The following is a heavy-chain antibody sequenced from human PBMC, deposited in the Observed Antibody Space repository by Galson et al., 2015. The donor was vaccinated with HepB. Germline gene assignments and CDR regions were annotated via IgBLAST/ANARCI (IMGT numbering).Heavy chain of an antibody. CDR3: ARVPQHDYGEGAEDY. J-gene: IGHJ4*02. CDR2: INPSSHYI. V-gene: IGHV3-21*04. D-gene: IGHD4-17*01. CDR1: GFPFRNYS. Sequence: SLRLSCAASGFPFRNYSMNWVRQPPGKGLEWVASINPSSHYIFYADSVEGRFTISRDNSKNTLYLQMNSLRAEDTAVYYCARVPQHDYGEGAEDYWGQGTLVTVSS.